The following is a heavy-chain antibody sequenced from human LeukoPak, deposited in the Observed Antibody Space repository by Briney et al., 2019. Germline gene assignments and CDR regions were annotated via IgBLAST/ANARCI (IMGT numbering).Heavy chain of an antibody. Sequence: ETLSLTCTVSVGSISSYYWSWIRQPPGKGLEWIGNIYDRGSTKYNPSLKSRVTISVDTSKNQFSLRLSSVTAADTAVYYCARGRTFDNWGQGTLVTVSS. CDR3: ARGRTFDN. V-gene: IGHV4-59*01. CDR2: IYDRGST. CDR1: VGSISSYY. J-gene: IGHJ4*02.